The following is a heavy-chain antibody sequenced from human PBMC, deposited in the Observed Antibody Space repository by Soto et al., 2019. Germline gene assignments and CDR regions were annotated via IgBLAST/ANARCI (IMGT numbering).Heavy chain of an antibody. V-gene: IGHV1-8*01. CDR2: MNPNSGNT. CDR1: GYTFTSYD. D-gene: IGHD2-15*01. CDR3: ARGHRGYCSGGSCYSGIWFDP. Sequence: QVQLVQSGAEVKKPGASVKVSCKASGYTFTSYDINWVRQATGQGLEWMGWMNPNSGNTGYAQKFXXXVTMTRNTSIXXAXMXXSSLRSEDTAVYYCARGHRGYCSGGSCYSGIWFDPWGQGTLVTVSS. J-gene: IGHJ5*02.